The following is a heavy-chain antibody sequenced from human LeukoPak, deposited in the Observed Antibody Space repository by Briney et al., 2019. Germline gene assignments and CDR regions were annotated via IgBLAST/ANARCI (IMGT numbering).Heavy chain of an antibody. V-gene: IGHV3-7*01. CDR2: IKQDGSEK. CDR1: GFTFSSYW. CDR3: ARDGWGYSGSYFFSDY. D-gene: IGHD1-26*01. J-gene: IGHJ4*02. Sequence: AGGSLRLSCAASGFTFSSYWMSWVRQAPGKGLEWVANIKQDGSEKYYVDSVKGRFTISRDNAKNSLYLQMNSLRAEDTAVYYCARDGWGYSGSYFFSDYWGQGTLVTVSS.